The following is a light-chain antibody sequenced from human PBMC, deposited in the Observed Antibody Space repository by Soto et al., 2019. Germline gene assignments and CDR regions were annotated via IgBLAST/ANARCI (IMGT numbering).Light chain of an antibody. CDR2: KAS. CDR1: QSIGSW. J-gene: IGKJ1*01. Sequence: DIQMTQSPSTLSASVRERVTITCRASQSIGSWLAWYQQKPGKAPKLLIYKASSLESVVPSRFSGSGSGTEFTLTISCLQPDDFATYYCQQYNSYWTFGQGTK. V-gene: IGKV1-5*03. CDR3: QQYNSYWT.